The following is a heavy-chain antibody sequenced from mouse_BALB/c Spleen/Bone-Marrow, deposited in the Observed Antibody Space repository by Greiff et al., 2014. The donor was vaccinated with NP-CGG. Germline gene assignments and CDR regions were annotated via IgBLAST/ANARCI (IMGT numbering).Heavy chain of an antibody. D-gene: IGHD2-1*01. J-gene: IGHJ3*01. CDR3: AKHGGNYEFAY. V-gene: IGHV2-6-5*01. Sequence: VHLVESGPGLVAPSQSLSITCTVSGFSLTDYGVSWIRQPPGKGLEWLGVIWGGGGTYYNSGLKSRLGISKDISKSQVFLKMNSQQTDDTAIYYCAKHGGNYEFAYWGQGTLVTVSA. CDR2: IWGGGGT. CDR1: GFSLTDYG.